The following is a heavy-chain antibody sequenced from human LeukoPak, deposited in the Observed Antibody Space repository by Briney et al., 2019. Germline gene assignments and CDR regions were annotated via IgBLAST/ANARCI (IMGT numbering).Heavy chain of an antibody. CDR2: IRSSSET. CDR1: GSIFSRYS. J-gene: IGHJ4*02. Sequence: GGSLRLSCAASGSIFSRYSMNWVRQAPGKGLEWVSHIRSSSETFYADSVKGRFTISRDNAKNSLYLQMNSLRDEDTAVYYCASSGSYRFDYWGQGTLVTVSS. CDR3: ASSGSYRFDY. V-gene: IGHV3-48*02. D-gene: IGHD1-26*01.